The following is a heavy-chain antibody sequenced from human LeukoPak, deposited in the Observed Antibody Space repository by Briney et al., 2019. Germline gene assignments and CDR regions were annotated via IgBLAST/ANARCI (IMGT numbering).Heavy chain of an antibody. D-gene: IGHD3-22*01. J-gene: IGHJ4*02. V-gene: IGHV4-34*01. CDR3: ARDRKAYYYDSSGYYFDS. CDR1: GGSFSGYY. Sequence: SETLSLTCAVYGGSFSGYYWSWIRQPPGKGLEWIGEINHSGSTNYNPSLKSRVTISVDTSKNQFSLKLSSVTAADTAIYYYARDRKAYYYDSSGYYFDSWGQGTLVTVSS. CDR2: INHSGST.